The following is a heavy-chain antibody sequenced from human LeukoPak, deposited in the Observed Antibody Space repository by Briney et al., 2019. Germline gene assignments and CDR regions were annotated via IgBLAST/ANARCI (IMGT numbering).Heavy chain of an antibody. CDR3: AKDRPYYYDSSGYEAFDI. CDR2: IGGSGDST. Sequence: GGSLRLSCAASGFTFSSYAMTWVRQAPGTGLEWVSTIGGSGDSTYYADSVKGRFTISRDNSKNTLYLQMNTLRDEDTAVYYCAKDRPYYYDSSGYEAFDIWGQGTLVTVSS. D-gene: IGHD3-22*01. V-gene: IGHV3-23*01. CDR1: GFTFSSYA. J-gene: IGHJ3*02.